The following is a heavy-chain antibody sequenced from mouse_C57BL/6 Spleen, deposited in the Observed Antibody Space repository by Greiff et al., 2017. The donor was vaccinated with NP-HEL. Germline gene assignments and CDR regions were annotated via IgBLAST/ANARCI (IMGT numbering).Heavy chain of an antibody. CDR3: ARRHLGGSDGYFDV. CDR1: DSEVIPSAY. V-gene: IGHV15-2*01. Sequence: SGSELRSPGSSVKLSCKDFDSEVIPSAYTSWVRQKPGHGFEWIGGILPSIGRTSYGEKFEDKATSDADTLSNTAYLKLNSLTSEDSAIYYCARRHLGGSDGYFDVWGTGTTVTVSS. D-gene: IGHD1-1*02. CDR2: ILPSIGRT. J-gene: IGHJ1*03.